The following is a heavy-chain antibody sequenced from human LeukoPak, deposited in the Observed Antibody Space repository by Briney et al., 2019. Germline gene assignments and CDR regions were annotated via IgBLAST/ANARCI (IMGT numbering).Heavy chain of an antibody. CDR3: ANGYSSSWYVPYLDY. CDR2: ISWNSGSI. CDR1: GFTFDDYA. V-gene: IGHV3-9*01. J-gene: IGHJ4*02. Sequence: PGGSLRLSCAASGFTFDDYAMHWVRQAPGKGLEWVSGISWNSGSIGYADSVKGRFTISRDNAKNSLYLQMNSLRAEDTALYYCANGYSSSWYVPYLDYWGQGTLVTVSS. D-gene: IGHD6-13*01.